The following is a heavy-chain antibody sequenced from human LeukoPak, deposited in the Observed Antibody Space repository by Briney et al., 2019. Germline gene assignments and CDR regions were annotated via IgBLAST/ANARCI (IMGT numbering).Heavy chain of an antibody. CDR3: ARDPMYSSSWYNYYYYMDV. D-gene: IGHD6-13*01. J-gene: IGHJ6*03. CDR2: IYHSGST. V-gene: IGHV4-4*02. Sequence: PSGTLSLTCAVSGGSISSSNWWSWVRQPPGKGLEWIGEIYHSGSTNYNPSLKSRVTISVDKSKNQFSLKLSSVTAADTAVYYCARDPMYSSSWYNYYYYMDVWGKGTTVTVSS. CDR1: GGSISSSNW.